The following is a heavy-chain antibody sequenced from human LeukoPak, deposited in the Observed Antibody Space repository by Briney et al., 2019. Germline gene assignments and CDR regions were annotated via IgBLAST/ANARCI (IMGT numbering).Heavy chain of an antibody. D-gene: IGHD4-17*01. Sequence: SETLSLTCTVSGGSIRSSSYYWGWIRQPPGKGLEWIGSIHHSGSTYYNPSLKSRVTISVDTSKNQFSLKLSSVTAADTAVYYCARSEKIYGDYGYWGQGTPVTVSS. CDR1: GGSIRSSSYY. CDR3: ARSEKIYGDYGY. CDR2: IHHSGST. J-gene: IGHJ4*02. V-gene: IGHV4-39*01.